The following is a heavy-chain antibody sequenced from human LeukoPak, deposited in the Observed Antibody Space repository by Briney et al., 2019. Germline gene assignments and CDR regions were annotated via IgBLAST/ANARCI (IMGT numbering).Heavy chain of an antibody. D-gene: IGHD2-2*01. CDR2: INVYNGNT. J-gene: IGHJ4*02. V-gene: IGHV1-18*01. CDR1: GYTFTTSG. CDR3: ARGLVVPAAMGEFDY. Sequence: GASVKVSCKASGYTFTTSGINWVRQAPGQGLEWMGRINVYNGNTNYAQKFQGRITMTRDTSTSTAYMELRSLKSDDTAVYYCARGLVVPAAMGEFDYWGQGTLIAVSS.